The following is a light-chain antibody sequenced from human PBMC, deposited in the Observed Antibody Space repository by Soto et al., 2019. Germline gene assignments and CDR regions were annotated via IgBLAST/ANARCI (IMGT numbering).Light chain of an antibody. CDR2: GAS. V-gene: IGKV1-27*01. CDR3: QRYNTVPWT. CDR1: LAISNY. J-gene: IGKJ1*01. Sequence: DIQMTQSPSSLSAFVGDRVTITCRASLAISNYLAWYQQKPGKAPNLLIYGASTLQSGVPSRFGGSRSGTEISLTITSLQPEDVATYYCQRYNTVPWTFGQGTKVEIK.